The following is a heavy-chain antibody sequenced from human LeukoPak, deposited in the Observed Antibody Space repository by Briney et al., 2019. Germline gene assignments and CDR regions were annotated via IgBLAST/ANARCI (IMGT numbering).Heavy chain of an antibody. CDR2: IYSGGTT. CDR1: GFTVSDNY. V-gene: IGHV3-53*01. D-gene: IGHD3-3*01. CDR3: AGGTDFWSGYSFDS. Sequence: PGGSLRLSCAASGFTVSDNYMSWVRQAPGKGLEWVSLIYSGGTTDFAESVKGRFTISRDISKNTLSLQLSSLRPEDTAVYFCAGGTDFWSGYSFDSWGQGTLVTVSS. J-gene: IGHJ4*02.